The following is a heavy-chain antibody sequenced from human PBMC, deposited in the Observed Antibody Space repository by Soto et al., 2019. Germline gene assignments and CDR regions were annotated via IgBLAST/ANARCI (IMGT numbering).Heavy chain of an antibody. CDR3: AAYSHKGY. D-gene: IGHD3-16*01. Sequence: EEQLVESGGDLVQPGGSLRLSCAASGFTVSNNYMSWVRQAPGKGLEWVSLIYSGGSTYYADSVKGRFTISRDSPKNTLDLQMNSLRAEDTAMYYCAAYSHKGYWGQGTLVTVSS. J-gene: IGHJ4*02. V-gene: IGHV3-66*01. CDR2: IYSGGST. CDR1: GFTVSNNY.